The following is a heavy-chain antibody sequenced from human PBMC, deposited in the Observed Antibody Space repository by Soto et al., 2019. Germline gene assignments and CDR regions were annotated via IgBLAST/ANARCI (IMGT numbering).Heavy chain of an antibody. J-gene: IGHJ4*02. CDR3: ARLTDLYIEFDY. D-gene: IGHD1-1*01. CDR1: GFSLSTSGMC. Sequence: PTLVNPTQTLTLTCTFSGFSLSTSGMCVGWIRQPPGKALEWLALISWNDEKRYSPSLKNRLTITKYTSKNQVVLSLSNMDPVDTATYYCARLTDLYIEFDYWGQGTLVTVSS. CDR2: ISWNDEK. V-gene: IGHV2-5*01.